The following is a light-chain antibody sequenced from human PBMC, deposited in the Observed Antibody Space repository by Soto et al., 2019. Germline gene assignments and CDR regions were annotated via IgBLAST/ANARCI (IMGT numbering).Light chain of an antibody. CDR2: AAS. CDR3: QQYNSYSVT. Sequence: DIQMTQSPASLSASVGDRVTITCLASQSISSYLNWYQQKPGKAPKLLIYAASSLQSGVPSRFSGSGSGTEFTPTISSLQPDDFATYYCQQYNSYSVTFGQGTKVDIK. CDR1: QSISSY. V-gene: IGKV1-39*01. J-gene: IGKJ1*01.